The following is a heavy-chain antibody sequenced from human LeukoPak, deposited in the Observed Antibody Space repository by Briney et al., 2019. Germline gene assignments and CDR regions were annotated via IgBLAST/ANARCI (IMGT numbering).Heavy chain of an antibody. CDR3: ASRVMAVNGFDI. V-gene: IGHV3-74*01. CDR2: ISTYGSTT. Sequence: PGGSLRLSCVASGFTFSSSWMHWVRQAPGKGLEWVSRISTYGSTTTYADSVKGRFTISRDNAENTLYLQMNSLRAEDTAVYYCASRVMAVNGFDIWGQGTMVTVSS. J-gene: IGHJ3*02. D-gene: IGHD3-16*01. CDR1: GFTFSSSW.